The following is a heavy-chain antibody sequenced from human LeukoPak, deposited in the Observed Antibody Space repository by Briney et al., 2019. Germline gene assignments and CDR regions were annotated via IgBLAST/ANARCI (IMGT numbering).Heavy chain of an antibody. D-gene: IGHD3-3*02. V-gene: IGHV4-34*01. CDR2: INHSGST. Sequence: SETLSLTCAVYGGSFSGYCWSWIRQPPGKGLEWIGEINHSGSTNYNPSLKSRVTISVDTSKNQFSLKLSSVTAADTAVYYCARPIRGDYAFDIWGQGTMVTVSS. CDR3: ARPIRGDYAFDI. CDR1: GGSFSGYC. J-gene: IGHJ3*02.